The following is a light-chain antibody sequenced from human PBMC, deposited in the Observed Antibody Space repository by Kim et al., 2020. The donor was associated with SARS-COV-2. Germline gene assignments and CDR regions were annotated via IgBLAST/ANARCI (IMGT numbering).Light chain of an antibody. CDR2: QDS. Sequence: VPKGQTASITCAEDKVGDKYCCWYKQKPGQSLVLVIYQDSKRPSGIPERFSGSDTGNTATLTIGGTQAMDEADYYCQAWDSSFWVFGGGTQLTVL. CDR1: KVGDKY. J-gene: IGLJ3*02. CDR3: QAWDSSFWV. V-gene: IGLV3-1*01.